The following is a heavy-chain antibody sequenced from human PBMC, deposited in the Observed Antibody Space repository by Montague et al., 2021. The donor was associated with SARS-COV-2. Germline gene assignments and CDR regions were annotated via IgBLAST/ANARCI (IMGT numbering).Heavy chain of an antibody. V-gene: IGHV4-39*02. CDR2: IHYTGNT. J-gene: IGHJ3*01. D-gene: IGHD3-22*01. CDR3: AILKRYFDSSGSPSAFDF. Sequence: SETLSLTYTVSGGSITNNIYYWSWIRQPPGKGLEWIGSIHYTGNTYYNPSLKSRVTISVVTSKNHFTLKLGSVTAAATAVYYCAILKRYFDSSGSPSAFDFWGQGTMVTVSS. CDR1: GGSITNNIYY.